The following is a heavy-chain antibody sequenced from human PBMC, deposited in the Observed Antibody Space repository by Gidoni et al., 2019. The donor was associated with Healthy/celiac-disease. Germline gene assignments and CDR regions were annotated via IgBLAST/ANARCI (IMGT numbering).Heavy chain of an antibody. CDR2: ISSSSSYI. CDR1: GFTFSSYS. J-gene: IGHJ4*02. D-gene: IGHD6-6*01. Sequence: EVQLVESGGGLVKPGGSLRLSCAASGFTFSSYSMNWVRQAPGKGLEWVSSISSSSSYIYYADSVKGRFTISRDNAKNSLYLQMNSLRAEDTAVYYCARAGGYSSSSGYFDYWGQGTLVTVSS. V-gene: IGHV3-21*01. CDR3: ARAGGYSSSSGYFDY.